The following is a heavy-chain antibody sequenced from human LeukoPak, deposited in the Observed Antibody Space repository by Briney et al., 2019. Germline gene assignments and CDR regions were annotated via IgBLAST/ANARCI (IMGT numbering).Heavy chain of an antibody. Sequence: GGSLRLSCEASGFTFSSYAMSWVRQAPGKGLDWVSAISDSGGITYYADSVKGRFTISRDNSKNTLYLQMNSLRAEDTAVYYCAKDRGYYDSSGLPEYYFDYWGQGTLVTVSS. V-gene: IGHV3-23*01. CDR2: ISDSGGIT. CDR3: AKDRGYYDSSGLPEYYFDY. J-gene: IGHJ4*02. CDR1: GFTFSSYA. D-gene: IGHD3-22*01.